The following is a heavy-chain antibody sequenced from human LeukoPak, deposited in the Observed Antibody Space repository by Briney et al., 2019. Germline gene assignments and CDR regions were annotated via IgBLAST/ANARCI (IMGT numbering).Heavy chain of an antibody. CDR3: AKDRPQASSSSRLRFDY. V-gene: IGHV3-23*01. CDR1: GFTFSSYA. D-gene: IGHD6-6*01. Sequence: QAGGSLRLSCAASGFTFSSYAMSWVRQAPGKGLEWVSAISGSGGSTYYADSVKGRFTISRDNSKNTLYLQMNSLRAEDTAVYYCAKDRPQASSSSRLRFDYWGQGTLVTVSS. CDR2: ISGSGGST. J-gene: IGHJ4*02.